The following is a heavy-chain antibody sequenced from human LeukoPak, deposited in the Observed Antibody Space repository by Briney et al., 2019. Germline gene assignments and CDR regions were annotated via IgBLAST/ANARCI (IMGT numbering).Heavy chain of an antibody. CDR2: INPDGGIK. Sequence: GGAPRHSCNPSEFTFGHHFMRWVRQAPGGGLEWVANINPDGGIKFHADSVKGRFTISRDNARNSVYLQMNSLRGEDTAVYYGARAVDVADYWGQGTLVAVSS. CDR3: ARAVDVADY. J-gene: IGHJ4*02. V-gene: IGHV3-7*01. CDR1: EFTFGHHF. D-gene: IGHD3-16*01.